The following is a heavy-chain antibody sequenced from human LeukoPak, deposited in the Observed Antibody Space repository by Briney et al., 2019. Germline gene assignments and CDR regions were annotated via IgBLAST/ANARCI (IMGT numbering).Heavy chain of an antibody. V-gene: IGHV4-59*08. CDR2: IYYSGST. CDR1: GFTFSSYA. D-gene: IGHD6-6*01. J-gene: IGHJ6*02. Sequence: GSLRLSCAASGFTFSSYAMSWVRQAPGKGLEWIAYIYYSGSTSYNPSLNSRVTISVDTSKNQFSLRLTSVTAADTSVYYCARHGSSQLNYAMDVWGQGTTVTVTS. CDR3: ARHGSSQLNYAMDV.